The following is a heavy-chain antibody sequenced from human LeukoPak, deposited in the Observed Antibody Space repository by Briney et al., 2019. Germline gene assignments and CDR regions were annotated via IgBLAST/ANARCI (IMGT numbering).Heavy chain of an antibody. Sequence: GGSLRLSCAASGFTFGSYAMHWLRQAPGKGLEWMAFIRYDESNKYYADSVKGRFSISRDNSKNTLYLQVNSLTAEDTAVYYCAKDRSYYYGRSGQGPLGYWGQGTLVTVSS. CDR2: IRYDESNK. CDR1: GFTFGSYA. CDR3: AKDRSYYYGRSGQGPLGY. D-gene: IGHD3-22*01. V-gene: IGHV3-30*02. J-gene: IGHJ4*02.